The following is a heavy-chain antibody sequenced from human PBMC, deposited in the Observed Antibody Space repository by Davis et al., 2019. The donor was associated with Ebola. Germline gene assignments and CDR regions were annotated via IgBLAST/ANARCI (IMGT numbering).Heavy chain of an antibody. V-gene: IGHV3-21*01. Sequence: GESLKISCAASGFTFSNYEMNWVRQAPGKGLEWVSSISSSSSYIYYADSVKGRFTISRDNAKNSLYLQMNSLRAEDTAVYYCARDLGFNWFDPWGQGTLVTVSS. CDR3: ARDLGFNWFDP. J-gene: IGHJ5*02. CDR1: GFTFSNYE. CDR2: ISSSSSYI.